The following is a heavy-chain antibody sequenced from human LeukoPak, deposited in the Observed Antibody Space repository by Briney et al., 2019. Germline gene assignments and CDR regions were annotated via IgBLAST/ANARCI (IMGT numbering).Heavy chain of an antibody. J-gene: IGHJ3*02. CDR1: GFTFSGYG. CDR3: AKGRSGYYISAFDI. D-gene: IGHD3-22*01. CDR2: IRYDGRNK. V-gene: IGHV3-30*02. Sequence: GGSLRLSCAASGFTFSGYGMHWVRQAPGKGLEWVAFIRYDGRNKYYADSVKGRFTISRDNSKNTLYLQMNSLRAEDTAVYYCAKGRSGYYISAFDIWGQGTMVTVSS.